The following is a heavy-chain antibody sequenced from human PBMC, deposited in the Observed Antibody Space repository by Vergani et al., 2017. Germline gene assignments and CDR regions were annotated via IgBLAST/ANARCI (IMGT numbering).Heavy chain of an antibody. V-gene: IGHV3-30*02. Sequence: QVQLVESGGGVVQPGRSLRLSCATSGFTLSNYDMQWIRQGPGKGLEFVAFIQFDGSNQYYADSVKGRFTPSRDFSKNTLYLQMNSLRTDDTATYYCAKHFRGWGIDYWGQGTQVIVSS. J-gene: IGHJ4*02. CDR3: AKHFRGWGIDY. D-gene: IGHD3-16*01. CDR1: GFTLSNYD. CDR2: IQFDGSNQ.